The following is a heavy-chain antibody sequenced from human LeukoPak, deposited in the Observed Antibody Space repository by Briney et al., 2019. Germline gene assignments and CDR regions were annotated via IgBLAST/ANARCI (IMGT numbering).Heavy chain of an antibody. D-gene: IGHD5-12*01. CDR3: ARFGGYEVHYLDY. J-gene: IGHJ4*02. V-gene: IGHV3-33*01. Sequence: GGSLRLSCAASGFTFSSYGMHWVRQAPGEGLEWVAVIWYDGSNKYYADSVKGRFTISRDNSKNTLYLQMNSLRDEDTAVYYFARFGGYEVHYLDYWGKGPLVTVSS. CDR1: GFTFSSYG. CDR2: IWYDGSNK.